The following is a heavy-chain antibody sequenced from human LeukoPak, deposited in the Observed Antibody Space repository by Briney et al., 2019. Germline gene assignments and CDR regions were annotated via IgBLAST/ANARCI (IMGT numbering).Heavy chain of an antibody. D-gene: IGHD3-9*01. CDR2: IQADGGNK. CDR1: GFTFRNSD. V-gene: IGHV3-30*02. Sequence: PGGSLRLSCAAPGFTFRNSDMHWVRQAPRRGPEWVAFIQADGGNKYYADSVKGRFTISRDNSKNTLYLQMNSLRAEDTAVYYCAKGSKALVFTRDHYMDVWGKGTTVTISS. CDR3: AKGSKALVFTRDHYMDV. J-gene: IGHJ6*03.